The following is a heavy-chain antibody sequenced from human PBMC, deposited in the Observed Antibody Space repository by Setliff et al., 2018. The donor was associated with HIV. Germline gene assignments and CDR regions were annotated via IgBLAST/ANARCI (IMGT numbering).Heavy chain of an antibody. CDR1: GFTFTSSA. Sequence: GASVKVSCKASGFTFTSSAMQWVRQARGQRLEWIGWIVVGSGNTNYAQKFQERVTITRDMSTSTAYMELSSLRSEDTAVYYCAASKYYYDSSGSADDAFDIWGQGTMVT. CDR2: IVVGSGNT. V-gene: IGHV1-58*02. D-gene: IGHD3-22*01. CDR3: AASKYYYDSSGSADDAFDI. J-gene: IGHJ3*02.